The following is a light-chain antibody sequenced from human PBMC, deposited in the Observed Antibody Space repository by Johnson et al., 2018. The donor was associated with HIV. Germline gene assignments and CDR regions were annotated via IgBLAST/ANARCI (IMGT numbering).Light chain of an antibody. CDR3: AAWDDSLNGPV. J-gene: IGLJ1*01. V-gene: IGLV1-44*01. CDR1: SSNIGSYT. CDR2: RNN. Sequence: QSVLTQPPSASGTPGQRVTISCSGSSSNIGSYTVNWYQQLPGTAPKLLIYRNNQRPSGVPDRFSGSKSGTSASLAISGLQVDAEADYYCAAWDDSLNGPVFGTGTEVAVL.